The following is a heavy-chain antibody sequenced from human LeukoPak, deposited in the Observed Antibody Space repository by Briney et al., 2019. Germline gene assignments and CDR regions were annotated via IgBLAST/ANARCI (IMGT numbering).Heavy chain of an antibody. CDR1: GFTFSNAW. CDR2: IKSKTNGGTT. CDR3: TTFVHWNFIDLVS. V-gene: IGHV3-15*01. D-gene: IGHD1-7*01. J-gene: IGHJ4*02. Sequence: KPGGSLRLSCAASGFTFSNAWMTWVRQAPGKGLEWVGRIKSKTNGGTTDYAAPVKGRFTISRDDSKNTLYLLMNSLKTEDTAVYYCTTFVHWNFIDLVSWGQGTLVTVSS.